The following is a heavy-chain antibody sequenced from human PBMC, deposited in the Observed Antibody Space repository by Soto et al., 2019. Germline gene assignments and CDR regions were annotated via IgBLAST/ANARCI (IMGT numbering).Heavy chain of an antibody. J-gene: IGHJ5*02. V-gene: IGHV4-59*01. D-gene: IGHD5-12*01. CDR2: IYYSGST. CDR1: GGSISSYY. Sequence: SETLSLTCTVSGGSISSYYWSWIRQPPGKGLEWIGYIYYSGSTNYNPSLKSRVTISVDTSKNQFSLKLSSVTAADTAVYYCARGGAATILNWFDPWGQGTLVTVSS. CDR3: ARGGAATILNWFDP.